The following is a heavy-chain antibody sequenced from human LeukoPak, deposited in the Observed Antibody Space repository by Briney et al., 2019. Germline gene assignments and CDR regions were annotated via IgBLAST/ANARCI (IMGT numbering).Heavy chain of an antibody. CDR2: IYPGDSDT. V-gene: IGHV5-51*01. J-gene: IGHJ4*02. D-gene: IGHD6-13*01. CDR3: ARHGRKYSSSRYSDDY. CDR1: GYSFTSYW. Sequence: GESLKISCKGSGYSFTSYWIGWVRQMPGKGLEWMGIIYPGDSDTRYSPSFQGQVTISADKSISTAYLQWSSLKASDTAMYYCARHGRKYSSSRYSDDYWGQGTLVTVSS.